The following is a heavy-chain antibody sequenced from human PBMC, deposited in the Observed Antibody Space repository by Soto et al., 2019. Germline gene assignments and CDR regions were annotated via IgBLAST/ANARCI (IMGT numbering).Heavy chain of an antibody. Sequence: ASVKVSCKVSGYTLTELSMHWVRQAPGKGLEWMGGFDPEDGETIYAQKFQGRVTMTEDTSTDTAYMELSSLRSEDTAVYYCATGHYNTGYPYNLDYWGQGTLVTVSS. CDR1: GYTLTELS. J-gene: IGHJ4*02. D-gene: IGHD3-9*01. CDR2: FDPEDGET. CDR3: ATGHYNTGYPYNLDY. V-gene: IGHV1-24*01.